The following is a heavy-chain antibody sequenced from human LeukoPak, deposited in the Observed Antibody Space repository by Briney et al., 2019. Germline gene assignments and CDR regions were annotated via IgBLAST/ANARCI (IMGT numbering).Heavy chain of an antibody. CDR3: ARPLFGSGWDPFDY. V-gene: IGHV4-34*01. CDR2: VNHSGST. CDR1: GGSFSGYY. Sequence: SETLSLTCAVYGGSFSGYYWSWIRQPPGKGLEWIGEVNHSGSTNYNPSLKSRVTISVDTSKNQFSLKLSSVTAADTAVYYCARPLFGSGWDPFDYWGQGTLVTVSS. J-gene: IGHJ4*02. D-gene: IGHD6-19*01.